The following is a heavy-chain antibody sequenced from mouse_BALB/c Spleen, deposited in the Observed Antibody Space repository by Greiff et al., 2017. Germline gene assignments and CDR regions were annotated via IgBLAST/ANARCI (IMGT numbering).Heavy chain of an antibody. D-gene: IGHD3-2*01. V-gene: IGHV2-9*02. CDR1: AFSLTSYG. CDR3: ARVDSSGYPAWFAY. J-gene: IGHJ3*01. CDR2: IWAGGST. Sequence: VMLVESGPGLVAPSQSLSITCTVSAFSLTSYGVHWVRPPPGKGLEWLGVIWAGGSTNYNSALMSRLSISKDNSKSQVFLKMNSLQTDDTAMYCCARVDSSGYPAWFAYGGQGTLVTVSA.